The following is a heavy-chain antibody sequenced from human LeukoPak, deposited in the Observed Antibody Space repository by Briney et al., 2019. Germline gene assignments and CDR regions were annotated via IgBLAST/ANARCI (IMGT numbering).Heavy chain of an antibody. CDR3: ARQGTYYYDSSGYWAFDI. Sequence: SSETLSLTCTVSGGSISSYYWSWIRQPPGKGLEWIGEINHSGSTNYNPSLKSRVTISVDTSKNQFSLKLSSVTAADTAVYYCARQGTYYYDSSGYWAFDIWGQGTMVTVSS. V-gene: IGHV4-34*01. CDR1: GGSISSYY. J-gene: IGHJ3*02. CDR2: INHSGST. D-gene: IGHD3-22*01.